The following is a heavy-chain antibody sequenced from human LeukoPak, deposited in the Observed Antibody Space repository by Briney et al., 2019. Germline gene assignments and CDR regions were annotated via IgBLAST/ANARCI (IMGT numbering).Heavy chain of an antibody. CDR1: GGSISDAAYY. CDR3: ARVPAPYAHDTSGYDS. D-gene: IGHD3-22*01. CDR2: IYYSGST. Sequence: PSETLSLTCTVSGGSISDAAYYRSWIRQHPGEGLKWIGYIYYSGSTSYNPSLKSRVTISVDTSKNQFSLKLTSVTAADTAVYYCARVPAPYAHDTSGYDSWGQGTLVTVSS. V-gene: IGHV4-31*03. J-gene: IGHJ4*02.